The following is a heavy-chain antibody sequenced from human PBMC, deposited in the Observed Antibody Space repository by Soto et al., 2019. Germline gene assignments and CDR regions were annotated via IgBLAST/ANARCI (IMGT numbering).Heavy chain of an antibody. CDR1: GFTFNTYA. J-gene: IGHJ4*02. CDR2: MSATGAYI. V-gene: IGHV3-23*01. CDR3: ADAIGGSSGWSALDF. D-gene: IGHD6-19*01. Sequence: EVQLLESGGGLVQPGWSLRLSCEASGFTFNTYALSWVRQAPGKGLEWVSVMSATGAYIYYAESVKGRFLISRDNSKDTLYLQMNSLRVEDTAVYYCADAIGGSSGWSALDFWGRGTRVTVSS.